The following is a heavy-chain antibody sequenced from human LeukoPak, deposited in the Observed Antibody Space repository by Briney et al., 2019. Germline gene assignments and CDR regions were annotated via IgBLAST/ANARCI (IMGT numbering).Heavy chain of an antibody. D-gene: IGHD5-24*01. V-gene: IGHV1-8*02. CDR3: ARATPGGLHGYSFDY. CDR1: GYTFKNYD. CDR2: MNPNSGNT. J-gene: IGHJ4*02. Sequence: ASVKVSCKASGYTFKNYDINWVRQATGQGLEWMGWMNPNSGNTGFAQKFQDRVSMTRHTSINTAYMELTSLRSGDTAVYSCARATPGGLHGYSFDYWGQGTVVTVYS.